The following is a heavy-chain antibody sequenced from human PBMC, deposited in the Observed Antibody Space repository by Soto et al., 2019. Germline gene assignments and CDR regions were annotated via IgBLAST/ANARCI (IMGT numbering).Heavy chain of an antibody. D-gene: IGHD3-3*01. J-gene: IGHJ5*02. CDR2: MNPNSGNT. Sequence: QVQLVQSGAEVKKPGASVKVSCKASGYTFTSYDINWVRQATGQGLEWMGWMNPNSGNTGYAQKFQGRVTMTRNTSISTAYMELSSLRSEDTAVYYCARGNTIFGVVIGSWEGGRYNWFDPWGQGTLVTVSS. CDR1: GYTFTSYD. CDR3: ARGNTIFGVVIGSWEGGRYNWFDP. V-gene: IGHV1-8*01.